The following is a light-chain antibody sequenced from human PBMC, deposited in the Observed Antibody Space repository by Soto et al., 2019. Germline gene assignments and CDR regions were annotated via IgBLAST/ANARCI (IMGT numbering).Light chain of an antibody. CDR2: GAS. V-gene: IGKV3-20*01. CDR1: QSISSSY. J-gene: IGKJ4*01. CDR3: QQFSSYPLT. Sequence: EIVLTQSPGTLSLSPGERATLSCRASQSISSSYLAWYQQKPGQAPRLLIYGASRRATGIPDRFSGRESGTDFTLTITTLEPEDSAVYFCQQFSSYPLTFGGGTKVDIK.